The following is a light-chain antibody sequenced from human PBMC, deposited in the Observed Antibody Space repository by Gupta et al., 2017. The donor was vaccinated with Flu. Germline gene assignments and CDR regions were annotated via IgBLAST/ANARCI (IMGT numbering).Light chain of an antibody. Sequence: DIVMTQSPDSLAVSLGERATINCKSSQSVLYSSNNKNYLAWYQQKPGQPPKLLIYWASTRESGVPDRFSGSGSWKDFTLTISSRQAEDVAVYYCQQYYSTHSFGQGTKLEIK. J-gene: IGKJ2*03. V-gene: IGKV4-1*01. CDR2: WAS. CDR3: QQYYSTHS. CDR1: QSVLYSSNNKNY.